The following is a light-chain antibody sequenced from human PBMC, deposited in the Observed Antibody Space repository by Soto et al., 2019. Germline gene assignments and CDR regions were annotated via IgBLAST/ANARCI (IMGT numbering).Light chain of an antibody. V-gene: IGLV2-14*01. CDR1: SSDVGAYNF. CDR2: EVN. Sequence: QSALTQPASVSGSPGQSITISCTGTSSDVGAYNFVSWYQQYPGKAPKVMIYEVNNRPSGVSNRFSGSKSGNTASLTISGLQAEDEADYYCSSFTRSSTYVFGSGTKVTV. CDR3: SSFTRSSTYV. J-gene: IGLJ1*01.